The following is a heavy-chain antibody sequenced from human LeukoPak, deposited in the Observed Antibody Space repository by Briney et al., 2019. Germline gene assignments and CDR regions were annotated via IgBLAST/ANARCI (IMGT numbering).Heavy chain of an antibody. D-gene: IGHD1-26*01. J-gene: IGHJ4*02. CDR1: GFTFSSYW. Sequence: GGSLRLSCAASGFTFSSYWMHWVRQAPGKGLLWVSRINSDGSVTTYADSVKGRFTISRDNAKNTLYLQMNSLRAEDTAVYYCTRATGSFYGLGYWGQGTLVTVSA. CDR2: INSDGSVT. V-gene: IGHV3-74*01. CDR3: TRATGSFYGLGY.